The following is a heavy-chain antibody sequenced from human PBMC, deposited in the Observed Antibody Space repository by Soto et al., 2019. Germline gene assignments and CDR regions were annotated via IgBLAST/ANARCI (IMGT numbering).Heavy chain of an antibody. CDR3: AAESARNSVDY. V-gene: IGHV1-58*02. J-gene: IGHJ4*02. D-gene: IGHD4-4*01. CDR2: IVVGSGNT. CDR1: GYTITSYA. Sequence: SVKVSCKASGYTITSYAMHWVRQAPGQRLEWIGWIVVGSGNTNYAQKFQERVTITRDMSASTAYTELSSLRSEDTAVYYCAAESARNSVDYWGQGTLVTVSS.